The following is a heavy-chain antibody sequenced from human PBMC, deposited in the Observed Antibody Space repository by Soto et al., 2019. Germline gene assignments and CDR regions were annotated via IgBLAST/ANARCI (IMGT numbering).Heavy chain of an antibody. Sequence: GGSLRLSCAASGFTFSSYAMSWVRQAPGKGLEWVSAISGSGGSTYYADSVKGRFTISRDNSKNRLYLQMNSLRAEDTAVYYCAKVYGSGSYRNYYYYMDVWGKGTTVTVSS. CDR1: GFTFSSYA. CDR3: AKVYGSGSYRNYYYYMDV. CDR2: ISGSGGST. J-gene: IGHJ6*03. V-gene: IGHV3-23*01. D-gene: IGHD3-10*01.